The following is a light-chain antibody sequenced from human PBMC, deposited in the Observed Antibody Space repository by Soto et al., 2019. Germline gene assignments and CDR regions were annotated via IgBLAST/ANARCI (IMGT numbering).Light chain of an antibody. V-gene: IGKV3-15*01. CDR2: TAS. Sequence: EIVMTQSPATLSVSPGERATLSCWASQSVSRNLAWYQQKPGQAPRLLIYTASTRATGVPARFSGSASGTDFTLTISRLEPEDFAVYYCQLYGRSSWTFGQGTKVDIK. J-gene: IGKJ1*01. CDR1: QSVSRN. CDR3: QLYGRSSWT.